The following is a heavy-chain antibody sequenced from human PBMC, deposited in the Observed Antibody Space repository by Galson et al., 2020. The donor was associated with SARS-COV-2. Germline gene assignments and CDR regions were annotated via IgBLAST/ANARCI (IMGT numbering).Heavy chain of an antibody. CDR3: ASTPRRVTLGRGDYYLDN. J-gene: IGHJ4*02. CDR2: IYDTGST. D-gene: IGHD3-10*01. Sequence: SETLSLTCTVSGASITSDTHYWNWIRQHPERGLEWLGYIYDTGSTYYNPSLTSRISISVDTSKAQFSLRLRFVTAADTAFYYCASTPRRVTLGRGDYYLDNWSQGTLVTVSS. V-gene: IGHV4-31*03. CDR1: GASITSDTHY.